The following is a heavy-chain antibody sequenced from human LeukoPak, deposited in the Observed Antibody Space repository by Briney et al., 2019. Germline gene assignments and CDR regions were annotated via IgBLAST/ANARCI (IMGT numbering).Heavy chain of an antibody. D-gene: IGHD6-13*01. V-gene: IGHV4-39*07. Sequence: PSETLSLTCTVSGGSISSSSYYWGWIRQPPGKGLEWIGSIYYSGSTYYNPSLKSRVTISVDTSKNQFSLKLSSVTAADTAVYYCARDEAAGRIYEYYFDYWGQGTLVTVSS. CDR3: ARDEAAGRIYEYYFDY. CDR2: IYYSGST. J-gene: IGHJ4*02. CDR1: GGSISSSSYY.